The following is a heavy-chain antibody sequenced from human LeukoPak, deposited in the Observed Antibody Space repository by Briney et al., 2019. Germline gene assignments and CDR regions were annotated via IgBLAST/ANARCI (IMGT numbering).Heavy chain of an antibody. CDR3: ARESYGDYGGNYYYYGMDV. Sequence: ASVKVSCKASGYTFTSYAMNWVRQAPGQGLEWMGWINTNTGNPTYAQGFTGRFVFSLDTSVSTAYLQISSLKAEDPAVYYCARESYGDYGGNYYYYGMDVWGQGTTVTVSS. J-gene: IGHJ6*02. CDR2: INTNTGNP. CDR1: GYTFTSYA. D-gene: IGHD4-17*01. V-gene: IGHV7-4-1*02.